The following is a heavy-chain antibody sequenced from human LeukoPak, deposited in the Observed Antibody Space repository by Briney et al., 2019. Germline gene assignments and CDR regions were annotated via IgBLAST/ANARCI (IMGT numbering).Heavy chain of an antibody. CDR1: GFIFSTYN. J-gene: IGHJ4*02. CDR2: ITSGSTYI. CDR3: ARDACSSTSCFRDS. Sequence: GESLRLSCAASGFIFSTYNMNWVRKAPGKGLEWVSSITSGSTYISYADSLKGRFTVSRDNARNSLYLQMNSLRAEDTAVYYCARDACSSTSCFRDSWGQGTLVTVSS. D-gene: IGHD2-2*01. V-gene: IGHV3-21*01.